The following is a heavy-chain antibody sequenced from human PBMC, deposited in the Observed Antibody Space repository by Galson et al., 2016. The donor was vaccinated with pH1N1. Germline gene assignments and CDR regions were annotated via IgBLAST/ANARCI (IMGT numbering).Heavy chain of an antibody. J-gene: IGHJ4*02. CDR1: GFTFSNYW. V-gene: IGHV3-74*01. Sequence: SLRLSCAASGFTFSNYWMNWVRQVPGKGLMWVSRINIVGSRTIYADSVKGRSIISRDNAKNTLYLQIHSLTAGDTAMYYCTREPYYPAYLDSWGEGTLVAVSS. CDR3: TREPYYPAYLDS. D-gene: IGHD1-26*01. CDR2: INIVGSRT.